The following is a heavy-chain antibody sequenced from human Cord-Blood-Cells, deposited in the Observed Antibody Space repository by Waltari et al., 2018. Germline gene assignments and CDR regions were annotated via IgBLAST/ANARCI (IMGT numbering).Heavy chain of an antibody. CDR2: ISYDGSNK. V-gene: IGHV3-30*18. Sequence: QVQLVESGGGVVQPGRSLRLSCAASGFTFSSCGMHWVRQASGKGLEWVAVISYDGSNKYYADSVKGRFTISRDNSKNTLYLQMNSLRAEDTAVYYCAKDYSNYLNYYYYYGMDVWGQGTTVTVSS. J-gene: IGHJ6*02. CDR1: GFTFSSCG. CDR3: AKDYSNYLNYYYYYGMDV. D-gene: IGHD4-4*01.